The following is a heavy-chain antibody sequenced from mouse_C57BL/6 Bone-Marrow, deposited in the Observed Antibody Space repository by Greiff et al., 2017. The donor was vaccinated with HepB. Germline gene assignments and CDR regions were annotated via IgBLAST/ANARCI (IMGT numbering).Heavy chain of an antibody. CDR2: IYPGDGDT. Sequence: QVQLQQSGAELVKPGASVKISCKASGYAFSSYWMNWVKQRPGKGLEWIGQIYPGDGDTNYNGKFKGKATLTADKSSSTAYMQLSSLTSEDSAVYCCARGGYDYDPYAMDYWGQGTSVTVSS. V-gene: IGHV1-80*01. J-gene: IGHJ4*01. D-gene: IGHD2-4*01. CDR3: ARGGYDYDPYAMDY. CDR1: GYAFSSYW.